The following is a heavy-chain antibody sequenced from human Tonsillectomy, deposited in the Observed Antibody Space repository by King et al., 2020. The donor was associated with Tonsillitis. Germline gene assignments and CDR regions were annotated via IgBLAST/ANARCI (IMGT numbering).Heavy chain of an antibody. V-gene: IGHV3-23*04. CDR2: ISGSGGST. CDR3: AKASIVVVVAAEFDY. CDR1: GFTFSSYA. Sequence: VQLVESGGGLVQPGGSLRLSCAASGFTFSSYAMSWVRQAPGKGLEWVSGISGSGGSTYYADSVKGRFTIPRDNSKNTLYLQMNSLRAEDTAVYYCAKASIVVVVAAEFDYWGQGTLVTVSS. D-gene: IGHD2-15*01. J-gene: IGHJ4*02.